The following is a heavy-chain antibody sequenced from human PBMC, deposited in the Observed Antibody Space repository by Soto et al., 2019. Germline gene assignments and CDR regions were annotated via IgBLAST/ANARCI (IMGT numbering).Heavy chain of an antibody. Sequence: EVQLVESGGDSVQPGGSLRLSCAASGVTISGYWMHWVRQAPGKGLVWVSRISSDGSRTDYADSVKGRFTISRDNAMNTVHLQMNSLRVEDTAVYYCARSCCREQNWFDPWGQGTLVTVSS. CDR3: ARSCCREQNWFDP. CDR2: ISSDGSRT. CDR1: GVTISGYW. V-gene: IGHV3-74*01. J-gene: IGHJ5*02. D-gene: IGHD2-15*01.